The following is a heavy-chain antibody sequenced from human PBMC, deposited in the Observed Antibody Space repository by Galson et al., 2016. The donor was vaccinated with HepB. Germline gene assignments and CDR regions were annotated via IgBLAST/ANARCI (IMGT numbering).Heavy chain of an antibody. Sequence: SLRLSCAASGSTFSTYGMHWVRQAPGKGLEWVAVISYDGDTKYHADSVKGRFTISRDNSKNTLYLQMHRLRFEDTAVYYCASDPRQWQRGYNYGFEYWGQGTLVSVSS. D-gene: IGHD5-18*01. CDR1: GSTFSTYG. CDR3: ASDPRQWQRGYNYGFEY. J-gene: IGHJ4*02. CDR2: ISYDGDTK. V-gene: IGHV3-30*03.